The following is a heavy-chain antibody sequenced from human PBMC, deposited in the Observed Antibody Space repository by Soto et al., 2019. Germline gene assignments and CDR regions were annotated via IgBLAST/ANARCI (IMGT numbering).Heavy chain of an antibody. J-gene: IGHJ3*02. CDR2: INHSGST. D-gene: IGHD3-16*02. Sequence: SEPLSHTYAVYGGSFRGYYWSWIRQPPGKGLEWIGEINHSGSTNYNPSLKSRVTISVDTSKNQFSLKLSSVTAADTAVYYCARGRMSYGSPMWAFDIWGQGTMVT. V-gene: IGHV4-34*01. CDR3: ARGRMSYGSPMWAFDI. CDR1: GGSFRGYY.